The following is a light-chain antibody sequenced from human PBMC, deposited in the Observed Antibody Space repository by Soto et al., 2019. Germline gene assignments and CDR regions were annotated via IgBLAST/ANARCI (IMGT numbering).Light chain of an antibody. J-gene: IGKJ4*01. V-gene: IGKV1-27*01. Sequence: DIQVTQSPSAMSASVGDRVTITCRASQDISHYLAWFQQKPGKVPKRLIYSASTLHSGVPSRFSGSGSGTDFTLTISSLQPEDVGTYYCQRYDDAPLTFGGGTKVDIK. CDR1: QDISHY. CDR2: SAS. CDR3: QRYDDAPLT.